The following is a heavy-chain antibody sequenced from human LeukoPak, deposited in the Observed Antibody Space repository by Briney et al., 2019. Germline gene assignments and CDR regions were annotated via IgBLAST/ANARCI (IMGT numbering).Heavy chain of an antibody. Sequence: GGSLRLSCAASGFTFSSYEMNWVRQAPGKGLEWVSYISSSGSTIYYADSVKGRFTISRDNAKNSLYLQMNSLRAEDTAVYYCARDFVQLDAFDIWGQGTMVTVSS. V-gene: IGHV3-48*03. D-gene: IGHD6-6*01. CDR1: GFTFSSYE. CDR2: ISSSGSTI. J-gene: IGHJ3*02. CDR3: ARDFVQLDAFDI.